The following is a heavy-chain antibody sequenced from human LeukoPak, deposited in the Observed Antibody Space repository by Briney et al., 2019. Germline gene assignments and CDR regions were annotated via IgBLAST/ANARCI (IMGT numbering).Heavy chain of an antibody. D-gene: IGHD2-15*01. CDR2: IYYSGST. CDR3: ARGESSWDNWFDP. Sequence: PSETLSLTCTVSGGSISSSSCYWGWIRQPPGKGLEWIGSIYYSGSTYYNPSLKSRVTISVDTSKNQFSLKLSPVTAADTAVYYCARGESSWDNWFDPWGQGTLVTVSS. CDR1: GGSISSSSCY. J-gene: IGHJ5*02. V-gene: IGHV4-39*07.